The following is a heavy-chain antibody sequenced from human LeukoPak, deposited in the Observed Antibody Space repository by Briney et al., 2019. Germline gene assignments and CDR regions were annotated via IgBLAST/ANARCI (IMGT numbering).Heavy chain of an antibody. V-gene: IGHV3-7*01. CDR3: ARGRGYSSFDY. CDR1: AFTFSSYS. D-gene: IGHD4-23*01. J-gene: IGHJ4*02. CDR2: IKEDGSEI. Sequence: PGGSLRLSCEASAFTFSSYSMSWVRQAPGKGLEWVAKIKEDGSEINYVDSVKGRFTISRDNAKNSLFLQMNSLRGEGTAVYYCARGRGYSSFDYWGQGTLVTVSS.